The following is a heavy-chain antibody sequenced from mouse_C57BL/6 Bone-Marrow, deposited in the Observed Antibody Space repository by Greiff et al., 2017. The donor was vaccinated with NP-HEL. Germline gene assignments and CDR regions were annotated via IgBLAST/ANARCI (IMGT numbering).Heavy chain of an antibody. CDR3: AFLFAY. J-gene: IGHJ3*01. Sequence: QVQLQQPGAELVMPGASVKLSCKASGYTFTSYWMHWVNQRPGQGLEWIGEIDPSDSYTNYNQKFKGKSTLTVDKSSSTAYMQLSSLTSEDSAVYYCAFLFAYWGQGTLVTVSA. V-gene: IGHV1-69*01. CDR1: GYTFTSYW. CDR2: IDPSDSYT.